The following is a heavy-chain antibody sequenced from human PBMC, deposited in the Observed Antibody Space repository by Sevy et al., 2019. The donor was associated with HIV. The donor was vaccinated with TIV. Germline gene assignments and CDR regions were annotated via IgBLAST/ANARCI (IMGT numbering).Heavy chain of an antibody. Sequence: SETLSLTCTVSGGSISSSSYYWGWIRQPPGKGLEWIGSIYYSGSTYYNPSLKSRVTISVDTSKNQFSLKLSSVTAADTAVYYCARQVFRGTGVPDVWGQGTRVTVSS. CDR2: IYYSGST. CDR1: GGSISSSSYY. V-gene: IGHV4-39*01. J-gene: IGHJ4*02. CDR3: ARQVFRGTGVPDV. D-gene: IGHD3-16*01.